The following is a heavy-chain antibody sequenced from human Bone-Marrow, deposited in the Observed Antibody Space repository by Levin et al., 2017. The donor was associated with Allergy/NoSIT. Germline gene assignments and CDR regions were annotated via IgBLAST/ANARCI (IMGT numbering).Heavy chain of an antibody. V-gene: IGHV1-69*13. CDR1: GGTFSSYA. Sequence: SVKVSCKASGGTFSSYAISWVRQAPGQGLEWMGGIIPIFGTANYAQKFQGRVTITADESTSTAYMELSSLRSEDTAVYYCARRVPAAIPVNYYYGMDVWGQGTTVTVSS. CDR2: IIPIFGTA. D-gene: IGHD2-2*02. J-gene: IGHJ6*02. CDR3: ARRVPAAIPVNYYYGMDV.